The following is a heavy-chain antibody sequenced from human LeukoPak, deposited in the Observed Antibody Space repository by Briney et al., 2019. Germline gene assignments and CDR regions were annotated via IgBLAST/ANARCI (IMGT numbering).Heavy chain of an antibody. Sequence: SETLSLTCTVSGGSISSSSYYWGWIREPPGKGLEWIGSIYYSGSTYYNPSLKSRVTISVDTSKNQFSLRLSSVTAADTAVYYCARDPIQLWAEYYYYYYMDVWGKGTTVTVSS. J-gene: IGHJ6*03. D-gene: IGHD5-18*01. CDR3: ARDPIQLWAEYYYYYYMDV. CDR2: IYYSGST. CDR1: GGSISSSSYY. V-gene: IGHV4-39*01.